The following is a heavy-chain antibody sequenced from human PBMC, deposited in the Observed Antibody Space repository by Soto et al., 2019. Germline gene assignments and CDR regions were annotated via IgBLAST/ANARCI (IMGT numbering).Heavy chain of an antibody. D-gene: IGHD1-26*01. J-gene: IGHJ4*02. V-gene: IGHV4-39*01. CDR3: VSQDPGIGNYFDY. CDR1: GGSFGITSYC. Sequence: TSETLSLTCTVSGGSFGITSYCWGWIRQPPGKGLEWIGSVYYSGITYYNPSLKSRVTISLDTSKKQFSLKLSSVTAADTAVYYCVSQDPGIGNYFDYWGQGALVTVPQ. CDR2: VYYSGIT.